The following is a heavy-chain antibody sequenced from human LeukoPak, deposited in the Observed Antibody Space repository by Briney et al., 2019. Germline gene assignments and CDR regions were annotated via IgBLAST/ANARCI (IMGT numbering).Heavy chain of an antibody. CDR2: ITPFLGIA. CDR3: AREACREMGVMWPRLGGQDCRYDH. J-gene: IGHJ4*02. CDR1: GDTFSSYA. Sequence: GASVKVSCKASGDTFSSYAINWVRQAPGQGPEWMGRITPFLGIANYPQKFQGRATITADESTATAYMELSSLRSEDSAVYYCAREACREMGVMWPRLGGQDCRYDHWGQGTLVTVSS. V-gene: IGHV1-69*04. D-gene: IGHD3-16*01.